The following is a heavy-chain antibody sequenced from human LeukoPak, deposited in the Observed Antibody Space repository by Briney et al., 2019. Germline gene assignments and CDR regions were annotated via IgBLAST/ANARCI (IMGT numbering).Heavy chain of an antibody. D-gene: IGHD6-19*01. Sequence: SETLSLTCTVSGGSISSYYWSWIRQPPVKGLEWIGYIYYGRSTNYNPSLKSRVTISVDTSNNQFSLKLSSVTAADTAVYYCARAGSGGYYYGMDVWGQGTTVTVSS. CDR1: GGSISSYY. CDR2: IYYGRST. CDR3: ARAGSGGYYYGMDV. V-gene: IGHV4-59*01. J-gene: IGHJ6*02.